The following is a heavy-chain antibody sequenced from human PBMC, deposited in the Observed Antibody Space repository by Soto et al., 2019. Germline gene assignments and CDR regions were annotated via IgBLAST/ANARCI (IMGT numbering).Heavy chain of an antibody. CDR2: IAPHRDGT. D-gene: IGHD4-17*01. Sequence: QVQVVQSGAEVKKPGASVKVSCKASGYSFTDYYMHWIRQAPGQGLEWMGWIAPHRDGTEFAQKFQGRITLTGDTSTSTAYMELKGLTSADMAVYFCARGPYGDNAFDIWGQGTVVTVSS. CDR3: ARGPYGDNAFDI. CDR1: GYSFTDYY. V-gene: IGHV1-2*02. J-gene: IGHJ3*02.